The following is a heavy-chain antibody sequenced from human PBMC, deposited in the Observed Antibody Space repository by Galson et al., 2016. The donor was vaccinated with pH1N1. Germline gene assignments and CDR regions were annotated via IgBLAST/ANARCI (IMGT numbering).Heavy chain of an antibody. D-gene: IGHD4-17*01. CDR3: GRDHDYDDSDPSHYYYGLDV. CDR2: IKQDGSEK. Sequence: SLRLSCAASGFTFSTYWMHWVRQAPGKGLEWVANIKQDGSEKYYVDSVKGRFTISRDNAKNSLFLQLNSLRAGDTAVYFCGRDHDYDDSDPSHYYYGLDVWGQGTTVTVSS. CDR1: GFTFSTYW. J-gene: IGHJ6*02. V-gene: IGHV3-7*01.